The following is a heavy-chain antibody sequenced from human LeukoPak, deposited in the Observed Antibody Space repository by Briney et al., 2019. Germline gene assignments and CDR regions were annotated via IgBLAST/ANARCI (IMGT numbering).Heavy chain of an antibody. CDR1: GFTVSSNY. CDR3: ARVIYGSGSYYFDY. D-gene: IGHD3-10*01. J-gene: IGHJ4*02. V-gene: IGHV3-53*01. Sequence: PGGSLRLSCAASGFTVSSNYMSWVRQAPGKGLEWVSVIYGGGNTYYADSVKGRFTISRDNSKNTLYLQMNSLRGEDTAVDYCARVIYGSGSYYFDYWGQGTLVTVSS. CDR2: IYGGGNT.